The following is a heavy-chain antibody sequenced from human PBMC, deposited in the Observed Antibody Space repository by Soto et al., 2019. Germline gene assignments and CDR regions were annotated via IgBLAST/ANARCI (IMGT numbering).Heavy chain of an antibody. CDR3: ASVAVADLNFDF. CDR2: IYYSGST. Sequence: SVMQSLTKTFSGGSIIGYGGSWIRQPPGKGLEWIGYIYYSGSTNYNPSLKSRVTISVDTSKNQFSLKLSSVTAADTAVYYCASVAVADLNFDFWGQGSLVTVSS. J-gene: IGHJ4*02. D-gene: IGHD6-19*01. CDR1: GGSIIGYG. V-gene: IGHV4-59*01.